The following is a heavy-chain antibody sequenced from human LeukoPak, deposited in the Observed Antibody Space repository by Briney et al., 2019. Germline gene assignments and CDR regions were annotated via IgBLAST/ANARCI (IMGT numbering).Heavy chain of an antibody. J-gene: IGHJ5*02. Sequence: SVKVSCKASGGTFSSYAISWVRQAPGQGLEWMGTIIPILSIANYAQKFQGRDTITADKSTSTAYMELSSLRSDDTAVYYCARHYYDSSGYLYWFDPWGQGTLVTVSS. CDR2: IIPILSIA. V-gene: IGHV1-69*04. D-gene: IGHD3-22*01. CDR1: GGTFSSYA. CDR3: ARHYYDSSGYLYWFDP.